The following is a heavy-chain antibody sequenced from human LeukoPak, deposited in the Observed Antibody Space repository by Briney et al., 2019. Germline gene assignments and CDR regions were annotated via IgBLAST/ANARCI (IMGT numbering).Heavy chain of an antibody. D-gene: IGHD6-19*01. Sequence: GGSLRLSCAASGFTVSNSYMSWVRQAPGKGLEWVSVLYGGGATFYADSMKGRFTISRDKSKNTLYPQMNSLRAEDTAVYYCAKGGWGSGWYFFDYWGLGTLVTVSS. J-gene: IGHJ4*02. CDR3: AKGGWGSGWYFFDY. V-gene: IGHV3-66*01. CDR2: LYGGGAT. CDR1: GFTVSNSY.